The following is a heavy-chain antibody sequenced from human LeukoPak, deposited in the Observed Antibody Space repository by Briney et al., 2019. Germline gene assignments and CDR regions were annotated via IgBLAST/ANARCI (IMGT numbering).Heavy chain of an antibody. CDR3: ARAGGYHGSGSYYRKTYYFDY. CDR2: IYHSGST. J-gene: IGHJ4*02. D-gene: IGHD3-10*01. V-gene: IGHV4-30-2*01. CDR1: GGSISTGGYY. Sequence: SETLSLTCTVSGGSISTGGYYWSWIRQPPGKGLEWIGYIYHSGSTYYNPSLKSRVTISVDRSKNQFSLRLSSVTAADTAVYYCARAGGYHGSGSYYRKTYYFDYWGQGTLVTVSS.